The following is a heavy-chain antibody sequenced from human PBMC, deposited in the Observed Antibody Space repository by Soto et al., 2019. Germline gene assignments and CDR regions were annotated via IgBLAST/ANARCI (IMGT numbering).Heavy chain of an antibody. CDR3: AKNSLDLYSSGWYGTEYFDL. CDR1: GFTFSSYA. Sequence: EVPLLESGGGLVQPGGSLRLSCAASGFTFSSYAMSWVRQAPGKGLEWVSAISGSGGSTYYADSVKGRFTISRDNSKNTLYLQMNSLRAEDTAVYYCAKNSLDLYSSGWYGTEYFDLWGRGTLVTVSS. CDR2: ISGSGGST. D-gene: IGHD6-19*01. J-gene: IGHJ2*01. V-gene: IGHV3-23*01.